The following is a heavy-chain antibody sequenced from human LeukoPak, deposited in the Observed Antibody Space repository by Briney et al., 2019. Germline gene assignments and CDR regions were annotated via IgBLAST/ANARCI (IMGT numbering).Heavy chain of an antibody. CDR2: VYYTGGT. CDR3: AKGEDYGDYVWYFDY. J-gene: IGHJ4*02. CDR1: GGSLSSTPYS. V-gene: IGHV4-39*01. D-gene: IGHD4-17*01. Sequence: SETLSLTCTVSGGSLSSTPYSWGWIRQPPGKGLEWIGSVYYTGGTNYNPSLESRVTISVDTSKNQFSLKLTSVTATDTAVYYCAKGEDYGDYVWYFDYWGQGTLVTVSS.